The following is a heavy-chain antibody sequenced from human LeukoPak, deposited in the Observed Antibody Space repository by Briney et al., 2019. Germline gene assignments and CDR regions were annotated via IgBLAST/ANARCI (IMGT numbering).Heavy chain of an antibody. J-gene: IGHJ6*02. CDR2: IYYSGST. D-gene: IGHD3-22*01. CDR1: GGSISSYY. CDR3: ARAPSMIVVVAPYYYGMDV. V-gene: IGHV4-59*01. Sequence: PSETLSLTCTVSGGSISSYYWSWIRQPPGKGLEWIGYIYYSGSTNYNPSLKSRVTISVDTSKNQFSLKLSSVTAADTAVYYCARAPSMIVVVAPYYYGMDVWGQGTTVTVSS.